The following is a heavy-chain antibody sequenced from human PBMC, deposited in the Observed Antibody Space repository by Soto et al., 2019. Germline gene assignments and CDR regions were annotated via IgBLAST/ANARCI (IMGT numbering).Heavy chain of an antibody. D-gene: IGHD5-18*01. Sequence: PSETLSLTCTVSGGSIGSYYWSWIRQPAGKGLEWIGRIYTSGSTNYNPSLKSRVTMPVDTSKNQFSLKLSSVTAADTAVYYCARSRNSYGYWFDPWGQGTLVTVSS. CDR3: ARSRNSYGYWFDP. V-gene: IGHV4-4*07. J-gene: IGHJ5*02. CDR1: GGSIGSYY. CDR2: IYTSGST.